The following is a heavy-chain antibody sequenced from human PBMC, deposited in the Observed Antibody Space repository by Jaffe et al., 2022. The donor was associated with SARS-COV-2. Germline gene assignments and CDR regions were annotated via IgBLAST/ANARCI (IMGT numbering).Heavy chain of an antibody. J-gene: IGHJ4*02. CDR3: ARHWRVLAVAADGKNFDY. Sequence: QLQLQESGPGLVKPSETLSLTCTVSGGSISSSSYYWGWIRQPPGKGLEWIGSIYYSGSTYYNPSLKSRVTISVDTSKNQFSLKLSSVTAADTAVYYCARHWRVLAVAADGKNFDYWGQGTLVTVSS. CDR1: GGSISSSSYY. CDR2: IYYSGST. V-gene: IGHV4-39*01. D-gene: IGHD6-19*01.